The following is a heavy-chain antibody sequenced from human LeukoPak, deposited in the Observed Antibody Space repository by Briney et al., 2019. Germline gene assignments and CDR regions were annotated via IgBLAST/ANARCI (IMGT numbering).Heavy chain of an antibody. V-gene: IGHV3-30*18. Sequence: GGSLRLSCAASGFTFSSYGMHWVRQAPGKGLEWVAVISYDGSNKYYAESVKGRFTISRDNSKSTLYLQMNSLRAEDTAVYYCAKDGVRYCSGGSCYSVDYWGQGTLVTVSS. J-gene: IGHJ4*02. CDR2: ISYDGSNK. D-gene: IGHD2-15*01. CDR1: GFTFSSYG. CDR3: AKDGVRYCSGGSCYSVDY.